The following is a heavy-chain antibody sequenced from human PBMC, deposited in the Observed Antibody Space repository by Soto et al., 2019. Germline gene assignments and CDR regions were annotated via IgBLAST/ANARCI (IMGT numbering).Heavy chain of an antibody. CDR2: TYYRSKWYN. CDR3: ARDPPHYSYGMDV. J-gene: IGHJ6*02. Sequence: QSLSVTGTTSWGDIAKNTAVCDWIRQSPSRGLEWLGRTYYRSKWYNDYAVSVKSRITINPDTSKNQFSLQLNSVTPDDTAVYYCARDPPHYSYGMDVWGQGTTVTVSS. CDR1: WGDIAKNTAV. V-gene: IGHV6-1*01.